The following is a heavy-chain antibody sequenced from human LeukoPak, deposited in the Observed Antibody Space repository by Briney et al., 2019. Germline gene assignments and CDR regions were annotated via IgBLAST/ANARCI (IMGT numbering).Heavy chain of an antibody. CDR2: ISAYNGNT. CDR1: GYTFTSYG. V-gene: IGHV1-18*01. Sequence: ASVKVSCKASGYTFTSYGISWVRQAPGQGLEWMGWISAYNGNTNYAQKLQGRVTMTTGTSTSTAYMELRSLRSDDTAVYYCARDTAMVPIPDYWGQGTLVTVSS. CDR3: ARDTAMVPIPDY. D-gene: IGHD5-18*01. J-gene: IGHJ4*02.